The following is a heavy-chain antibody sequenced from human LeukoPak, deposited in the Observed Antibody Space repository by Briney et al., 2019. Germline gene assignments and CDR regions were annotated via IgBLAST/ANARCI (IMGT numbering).Heavy chain of an antibody. CDR2: IKPDSGGT. CDR1: GYTFTGYY. Sequence: ASVKVSCKASGYTFTGYYMHWVRQAPGQGLEWMGWIKPDSGGTNYAQKFQGRVTMTRDTSISTAYMELSSLRSDDTAVYYCARRGGTYRNSWYSFDIWGQGTMVTVSS. D-gene: IGHD6-13*01. J-gene: IGHJ3*02. V-gene: IGHV1-2*02. CDR3: ARRGGTYRNSWYSFDI.